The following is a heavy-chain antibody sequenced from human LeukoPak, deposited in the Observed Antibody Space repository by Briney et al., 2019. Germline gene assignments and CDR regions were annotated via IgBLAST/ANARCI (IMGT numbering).Heavy chain of an antibody. CDR2: IYYSGST. CDR1: GGSISSYY. J-gene: IGHJ4*02. Sequence: SETLSLTCTVSGGSISSYYWSWIRQPPGQGLEWIGYIYYSGSTNYNPSLKSRVTISVDTSKNQFSLKLSSVTAADTAVYYCARDIGAAYFDYWGQGTLVTVSS. V-gene: IGHV4-59*01. D-gene: IGHD6-25*01. CDR3: ARDIGAAYFDY.